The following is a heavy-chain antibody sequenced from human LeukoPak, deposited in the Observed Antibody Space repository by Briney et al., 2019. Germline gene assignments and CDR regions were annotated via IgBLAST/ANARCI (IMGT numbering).Heavy chain of an antibody. CDR1: GYTFTSYG. V-gene: IGHV1-18*01. D-gene: IGHD1-7*01. CDR3: ARAGTTTFYYYGMDV. Sequence: ASVKVSCKASGYTFTSYGISWVRQAPGQGLEWMGWISAYNGNTNYAQKLQGRVTMTTDTSTSTAYMELRSLRSDDTVVYYCARAGTTTFYYYGMDVWGQGTTVTVSS. CDR2: ISAYNGNT. J-gene: IGHJ6*02.